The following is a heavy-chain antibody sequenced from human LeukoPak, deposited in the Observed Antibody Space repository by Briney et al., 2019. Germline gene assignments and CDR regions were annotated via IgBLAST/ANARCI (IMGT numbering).Heavy chain of an antibody. J-gene: IGHJ3*02. Sequence: GASVKVSCKVSGYTLTELSMHWVRQAPGKGREWMGGFDPEDGETIYAQKFQGRVTMTEDTSTDTAYMELSSLRSEDTAVYYCATSASSGYSNDAFDIWGQGTMVTVSS. CDR3: ATSASSGYSNDAFDI. CDR1: GYTLTELS. CDR2: FDPEDGET. V-gene: IGHV1-24*01. D-gene: IGHD3-22*01.